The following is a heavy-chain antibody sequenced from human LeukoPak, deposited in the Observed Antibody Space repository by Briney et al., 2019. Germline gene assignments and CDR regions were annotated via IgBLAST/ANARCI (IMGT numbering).Heavy chain of an antibody. CDR1: GFTVSSNY. CDR2: IYSGGST. V-gene: IGHV3-66*01. Sequence: GGSLRLSCAASGFTVSSNYMSGVRQAPGKGLEWVSVIYSGGSTYYADSVKGRFTISRDNSKNTLYLQMNSLRAEDTAVYYCARVIGQWLAFDYWGQGTLVTVSS. J-gene: IGHJ4*02. CDR3: ARVIGQWLAFDY. D-gene: IGHD6-19*01.